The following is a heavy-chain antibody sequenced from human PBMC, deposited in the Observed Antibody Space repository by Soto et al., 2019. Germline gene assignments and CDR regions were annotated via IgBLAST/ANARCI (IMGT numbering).Heavy chain of an antibody. J-gene: IGHJ3*02. V-gene: IGHV3-74*01. CDR1: GFTSSSYW. CDR2: ISNDGSST. D-gene: IGHD3-22*01. Sequence: EVQLVESGGGLVQPGGSLRLSCAASGFTSSSYWIHWVRQAPGKGLVWVSRISNDGSSTNYADSVKGRFTISRDNAKNPVYLQMNSLRAEDTGVYYCARDTYYYDSSDHFSADAFDIWGQGTMVTVSS. CDR3: ARDTYYYDSSDHFSADAFDI.